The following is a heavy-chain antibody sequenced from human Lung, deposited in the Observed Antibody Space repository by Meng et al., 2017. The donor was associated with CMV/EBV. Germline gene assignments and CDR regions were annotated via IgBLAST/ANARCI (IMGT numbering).Heavy chain of an antibody. CDR1: GFTFSSHW. Sequence: GEXXKISCAASGFTFSSHWMTWVRQAPGKGLEWVANINQDGSQKNYVGSVKGRFTISRDNAKNSLFLQMNSLRAEDTAVYYCARVAAAGRVMDVWGQGTTVTVSS. V-gene: IGHV3-7*04. CDR2: INQDGSQK. D-gene: IGHD6-13*01. J-gene: IGHJ6*02. CDR3: ARVAAAGRVMDV.